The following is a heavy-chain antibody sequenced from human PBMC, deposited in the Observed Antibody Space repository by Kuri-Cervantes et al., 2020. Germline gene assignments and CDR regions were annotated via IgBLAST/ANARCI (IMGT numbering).Heavy chain of an antibody. CDR3: ARGGLYFCTGGVCYKGYYYYYMDV. Sequence: SETLSLTCTVSGGSISSSSYYWGWIRQPPGKGLEWIGSIYYSGSTYYNPSLKSRVTISVDTSKNQFSLKLSSVTAADTAVYYCARGGLYFCTGGVCYKGYYYYYMDVWGKGTTVTVSS. CDR1: GGSISSSSYY. CDR2: IYYSGST. V-gene: IGHV4-39*07. D-gene: IGHD2-8*02. J-gene: IGHJ6*03.